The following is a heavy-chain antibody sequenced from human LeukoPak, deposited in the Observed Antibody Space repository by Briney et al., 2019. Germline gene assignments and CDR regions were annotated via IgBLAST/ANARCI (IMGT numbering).Heavy chain of an antibody. V-gene: IGHV3-30*04. CDR2: ISYDGTNK. Sequence: PGGSLRLSCAASGFAFCSYAMHWVRQAPGKGLEWVAFISYDGTNKYYTDSVKGRFTISIDNSKNTLYLQMNSLRAEDTAVYYCAKGGSDWYLPGYWGQGALVTVSS. D-gene: IGHD6-19*01. J-gene: IGHJ4*02. CDR1: GFAFCSYA. CDR3: AKGGSDWYLPGY.